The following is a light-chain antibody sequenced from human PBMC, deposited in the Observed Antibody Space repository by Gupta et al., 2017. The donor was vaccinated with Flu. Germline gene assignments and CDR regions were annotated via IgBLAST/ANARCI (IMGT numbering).Light chain of an antibody. CDR2: KAS. V-gene: IGKV1-5*03. CDR1: QSVSTW. CDR3: QQYNSDST. J-gene: IGKJ3*01. Sequence: DIQMTQSPSTLSASVGDRVTITCRTSQSVSTWLSWYQQRAGQAPKLLIYKASSLESGVSSRFSGSGSGTEFPLTSSSLHPDDCATYYCQQYNSDSTFGPGTKVEMK.